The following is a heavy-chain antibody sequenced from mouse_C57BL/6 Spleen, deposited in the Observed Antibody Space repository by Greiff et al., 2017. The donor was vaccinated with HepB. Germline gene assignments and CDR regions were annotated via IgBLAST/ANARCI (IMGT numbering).Heavy chain of an antibody. CDR3: ARVDDGYPAWFAY. CDR1: GFTFSSYT. V-gene: IGHV5-9*01. CDR2: ISGGGGNT. D-gene: IGHD2-3*01. J-gene: IGHJ3*01. Sequence: EVKLVESGGGLVKPGGSLKLSCAASGFTFSSYTMSWVRQTPEKRLEWVATISGGGGNTYYPDSVKGRFTISRDNAKNTLYLQMSSLRSEDTALDYCARVDDGYPAWFAYWGQGTLVTVSA.